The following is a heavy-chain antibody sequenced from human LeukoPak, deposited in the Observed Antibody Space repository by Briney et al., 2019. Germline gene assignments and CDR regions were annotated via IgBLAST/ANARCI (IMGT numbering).Heavy chain of an antibody. CDR3: AKSGYNRFDY. CDR1: GFIFSSHG. CDR2: ISPSGDIT. D-gene: IGHD5-24*01. V-gene: IGHV3-23*01. J-gene: IGHJ4*02. Sequence: GGSLRLSCAASGFIFSSHGMNWVRQAPGKGLEWVSGISPSGDITYYADSAKGRFTISRDNSKNTLYLQMNSLRAEDTAVYYCAKSGYNRFDYWGQGTLVTVSS.